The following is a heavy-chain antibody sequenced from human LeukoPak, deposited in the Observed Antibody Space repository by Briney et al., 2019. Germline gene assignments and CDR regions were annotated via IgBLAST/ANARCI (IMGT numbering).Heavy chain of an antibody. J-gene: IGHJ4*02. CDR1: GYSFTSYW. CDR3: ARISGYCRGGSCYWIDY. V-gene: IGHV5-51*01. Sequence: GESLKISCKGSGYSFTSYWIGWVRQRPGKGLEWMGIIYPGDSDTRYSPSFQGQVTISADKSISTAYLQWSSLKASDTAMYYCARISGYCRGGSCYWIDYWGQGTLVTVSS. D-gene: IGHD2-15*01. CDR2: IYPGDSDT.